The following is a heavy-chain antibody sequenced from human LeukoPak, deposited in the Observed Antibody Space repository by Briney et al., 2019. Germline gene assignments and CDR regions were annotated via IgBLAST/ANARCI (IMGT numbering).Heavy chain of an antibody. CDR2: ISSDGGSS. CDR1: GFTFSTNG. D-gene: IGHD4-17*01. V-gene: IGHV3-30*18. J-gene: IGHJ3*02. Sequence: GGSLRLSCSASGFTFSTNGMHWVRQAPGKGLAWVAAISSDGGSSSYAESVRGRFTISRDNSKNTLYLQVSSLRREDMAVYYCAKEIGAFDGFDIWGQGTMVTVSS. CDR3: AKEIGAFDGFDI.